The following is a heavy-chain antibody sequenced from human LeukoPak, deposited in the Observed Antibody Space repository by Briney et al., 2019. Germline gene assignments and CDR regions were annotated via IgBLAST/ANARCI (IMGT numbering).Heavy chain of an antibody. Sequence: GASVKVSCKASGYTFTGYYMHWVRQAPGQGLEWMGWINPNSGGTNYAQKFQGRVTMTRDTSISTAYMELSRLRSDDTAVYYCARDISSYSSSWYGFDYWGQGTLVTVSS. D-gene: IGHD6-13*01. V-gene: IGHV1-2*02. CDR3: ARDISSYSSSWYGFDY. J-gene: IGHJ4*02. CDR1: GYTFTGYY. CDR2: INPNSGGT.